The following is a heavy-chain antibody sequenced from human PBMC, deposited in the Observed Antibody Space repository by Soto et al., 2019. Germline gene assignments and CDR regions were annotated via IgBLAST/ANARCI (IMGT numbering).Heavy chain of an antibody. CDR2: IYPGDSNT. CDR1: EYSFTQYW. V-gene: IGHV5-51*01. CDR3: ASSYYSDSSGSS. J-gene: IGHJ1*01. Sequence: PGESQKIPCNAPEYSFTQYWIGWVGQTPRKGLAWMGIIYPGDSNTRYSPSFQGQVTISADKSISTAYLQWSSLKASDTAMYYCASSYYSDSSGSSWGQ. D-gene: IGHD3-22*01.